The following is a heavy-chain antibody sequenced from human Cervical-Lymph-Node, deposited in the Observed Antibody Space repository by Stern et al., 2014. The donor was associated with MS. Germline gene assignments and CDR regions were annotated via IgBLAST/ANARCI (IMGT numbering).Heavy chain of an antibody. CDR1: GFALSTSGMC. D-gene: IGHD3-16*01. V-gene: IGHV2-70*11. J-gene: IGHJ6*02. CDR3: ARIKFGDYDYGMDV. Sequence: ESGPALVKPTQTLTLTCTFSGFALSTSGMCVSWIRQPPGKDLEWLARIDWDDDRDYSPSRKTRLTISKDTSKNQVVLTMTDMDPVDTATYYCARIKFGDYDYGMDVWGQGTTVTVSS. CDR2: IDWDDDR.